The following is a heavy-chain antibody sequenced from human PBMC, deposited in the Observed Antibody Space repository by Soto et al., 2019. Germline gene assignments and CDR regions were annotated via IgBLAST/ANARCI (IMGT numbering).Heavy chain of an antibody. J-gene: IGHJ3*02. V-gene: IGHV1-8*01. CDR2: MNPNSGNT. D-gene: IGHD2-2*01. CDR3: ARDIVVVPAALDAFDI. Sequence: SVPVSWKPSASTFPSYHINCVRLDPGQGLEWMGWMNPNSGNTGYAQKFQGRVTMTRNTSISTAYMELSSLRSEDTAVYYCARDIVVVPAALDAFDIWGQGTRVNVS. CDR1: ASTFPSYH.